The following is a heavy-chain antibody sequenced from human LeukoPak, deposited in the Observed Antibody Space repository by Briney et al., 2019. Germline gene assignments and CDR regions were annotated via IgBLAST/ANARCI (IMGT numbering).Heavy chain of an antibody. D-gene: IGHD1-7*01. CDR2: MNPNSGNT. CDR3: ARVLRWNYVEDAFDI. CDR1: GYTFTSYD. V-gene: IGHV1-8*01. J-gene: IGHJ3*02. Sequence: ASVKVSCKASGYTFTSYDINWVRQATGQGLEWMGWMNPNSGNTGYAQKFQGRVTMTRNTSISTAYMELSSLRSDDTAVYYCARVLRWNYVEDAFDIWGQGTMVTVSS.